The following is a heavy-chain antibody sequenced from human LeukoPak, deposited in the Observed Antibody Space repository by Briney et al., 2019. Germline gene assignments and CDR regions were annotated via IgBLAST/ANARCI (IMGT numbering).Heavy chain of an antibody. D-gene: IGHD6-13*01. CDR1: GYTFTGYY. CDR3: ARAQKTSSWFPYYHGMDV. Sequence: ASVKVSCVASGYTFTGYYMHWVRQAPGQGLEWMGWINANSGGTNYAQKFQGWVTMTRDTSISTAYMELSRLRSDNTAVYYCARAQKTSSWFPYYHGMDVWGKGTTVTVSS. V-gene: IGHV1-2*04. CDR2: INANSGGT. J-gene: IGHJ6*04.